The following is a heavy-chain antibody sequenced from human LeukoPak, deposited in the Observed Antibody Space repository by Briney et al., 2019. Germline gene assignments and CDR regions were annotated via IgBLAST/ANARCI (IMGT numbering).Heavy chain of an antibody. Sequence: SETLSLTCTVSGGSISGTDLYWGWIRQLPGKGLEWIGNIHSTGNSFCNPSLKSRVTISVDTSKNQFSLKLSSVTAADTAVYYCASGGARGIAARGGRWRDYWGQGTLVTVSS. CDR2: IHSTGNS. V-gene: IGHV4-39*07. CDR1: GGSISGTDLY. J-gene: IGHJ4*02. CDR3: ASGGARGIAARGGRWRDY. D-gene: IGHD6-6*01.